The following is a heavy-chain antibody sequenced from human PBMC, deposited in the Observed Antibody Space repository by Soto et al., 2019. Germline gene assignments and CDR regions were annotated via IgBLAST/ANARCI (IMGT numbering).Heavy chain of an antibody. CDR1: GDSFTSYW. CDR3: ARGPGYCSSTSCPETDNYYYYGMDV. V-gene: IGHV5-51*01. Sequence: LKVCCKGSGDSFTSYWLGWVRQMPGKGLEWMGIIYPGDSDTRYSPSFQGQVTISADKSISTAYLQWSSLKASDTAMYYCARGPGYCSSTSCPETDNYYYYGMDVWGQGTTVTVSS. CDR2: IYPGDSDT. J-gene: IGHJ6*02. D-gene: IGHD2-2*03.